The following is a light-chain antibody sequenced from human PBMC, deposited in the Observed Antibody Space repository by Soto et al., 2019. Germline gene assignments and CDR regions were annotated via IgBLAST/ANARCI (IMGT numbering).Light chain of an antibody. J-gene: IGKJ1*01. CDR3: QQYNSYWT. CDR2: AAS. Sequence: DIQMTQSPSTLSASVGDTVTVTCRASQSVSGWLAWYQQKPGKVPNLLIYAASTLESVVPSRFSGSGSGTEFTLTISSLQPDDFATYYCQQYNSYWTLGQGTKVDIK. CDR1: QSVSGW. V-gene: IGKV1-5*01.